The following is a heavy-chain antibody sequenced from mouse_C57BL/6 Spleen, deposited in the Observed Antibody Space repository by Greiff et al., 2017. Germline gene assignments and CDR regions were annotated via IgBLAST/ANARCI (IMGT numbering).Heavy chain of an antibody. Sequence: VQLQQPGAELVKPGASVKLSCKASGYTFTSYWMHWVKQRPGQGLEWIGMIHPNSGSTNYNAKFKSKATLTVDKSSSTAYMQLSSLTSEDSAVYYCARDTTVVVDYWGQGTTLTVSS. V-gene: IGHV1-64*01. D-gene: IGHD1-1*01. CDR1: GYTFTSYW. J-gene: IGHJ2*01. CDR2: IHPNSGST. CDR3: ARDTTVVVDY.